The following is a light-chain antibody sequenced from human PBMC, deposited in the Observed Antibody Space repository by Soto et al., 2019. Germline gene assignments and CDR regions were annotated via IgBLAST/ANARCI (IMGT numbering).Light chain of an antibody. CDR2: DAS. CDR1: ESVGIF. Sequence: DIVLTQSPATLSLSPGDTATLSCRASESVGIFLAWYQQKPGQPPRLLIYDASNRAAGIPPRFSGSGSGTDFTLTIRNLQTEDFAVYYCQQRRGVLTFGGGTKVEL. V-gene: IGKV3-11*01. J-gene: IGKJ4*01. CDR3: QQRRGVLT.